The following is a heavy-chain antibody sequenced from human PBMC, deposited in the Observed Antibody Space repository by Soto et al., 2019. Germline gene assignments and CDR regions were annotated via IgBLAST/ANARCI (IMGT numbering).Heavy chain of an antibody. CDR2: IKQDGSEK. V-gene: IGHV3-7*04. J-gene: IGHJ3*02. CDR1: GFTFSSYW. CDR3: ARVLSAMVRGVIITHDAFDI. Sequence: PGGSLRLSCAASGFTFSSYWISWVRQAPGKGLEWVANIKQDGSEKYYVDSVKGRFTISRDNAKNSLYLQMNSLRAEDTAVYYCARVLSAMVRGVIITHDAFDIWGQGTMVT. D-gene: IGHD3-10*01.